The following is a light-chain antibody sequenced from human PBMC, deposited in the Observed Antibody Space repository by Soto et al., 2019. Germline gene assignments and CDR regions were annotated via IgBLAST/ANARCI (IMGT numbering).Light chain of an antibody. V-gene: IGKV1-5*03. CDR3: QQYKSFSLT. CDR1: QTINNW. CDR2: KTS. Sequence: DIQMTQSPSTLSASVGDRVTITCRASQTINNWLAWYQQKPGKAPKLLIYKTSNLESGVPSRFSGSGSGTEFSLTINRLQPDDFATYYCQQYKSFSLTFGGGTRVEVK. J-gene: IGKJ4*01.